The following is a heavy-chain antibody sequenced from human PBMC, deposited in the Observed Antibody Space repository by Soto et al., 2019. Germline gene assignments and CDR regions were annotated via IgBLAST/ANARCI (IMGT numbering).Heavy chain of an antibody. V-gene: IGHV3-74*01. CDR2: IQPDGYTT. Sequence: GGSLRLSCVVSGFTLSSRWMHWVRQTPGKGLVWVSRIQPDGYTTNYADSVKGRFTISRDNSKNTLYLQMNSLRPEDTAVYYCARGVDAGVDVWGQGTTVTVSS. D-gene: IGHD1-1*01. CDR1: GFTLSSRW. J-gene: IGHJ6*02. CDR3: ARGVDAGVDV.